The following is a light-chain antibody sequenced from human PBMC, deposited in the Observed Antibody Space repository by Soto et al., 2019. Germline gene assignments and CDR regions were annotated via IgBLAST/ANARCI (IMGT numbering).Light chain of an antibody. CDR3: QSYDSSPNWV. CDR1: SSNIGAGYD. Sequence: QSVLTQPPSVSGAPGQRVTISCTGSSSNIGAGYDVHWYQQLPGTAPKLLIYGNSNRPSGVPDRFSGSKSGTSASLAITGLQAEYEADYYCQSYDSSPNWVFGGGTQLTVL. V-gene: IGLV1-40*01. J-gene: IGLJ3*02. CDR2: GNS.